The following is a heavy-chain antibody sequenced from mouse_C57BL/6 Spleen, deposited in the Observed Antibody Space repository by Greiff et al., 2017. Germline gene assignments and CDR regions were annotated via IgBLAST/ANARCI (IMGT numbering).Heavy chain of an antibody. CDR1: GYAFSSSW. D-gene: IGHD1-1*01. CDR2: IYPGDGDT. Sequence: QVQLQQSGPELVKPGASVKISCKASGYAFSSSWMNWVKQRPGKGLEWIGRIYPGDGDTNYNGKFKGKATLTADKSSSTAYMQLSSLTSEDSAVYFCARNGNRPYFDYWGQGTTLTVSS. V-gene: IGHV1-82*01. J-gene: IGHJ2*01. CDR3: ARNGNRPYFDY.